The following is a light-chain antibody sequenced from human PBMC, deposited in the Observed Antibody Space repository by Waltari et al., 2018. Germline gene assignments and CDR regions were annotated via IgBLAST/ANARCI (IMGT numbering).Light chain of an antibody. CDR3: IQDYNYPWT. V-gene: IGKV1-6*01. J-gene: IGKJ1*01. Sequence: AIQMTHSPSSLSASVGDRVTITCRASQGIRNDLGWYQQKPGKAPRLLIYGASNLQSGVPSRFSGSGSGTAFTLTISSLQPEDFATYYCIQDYNYPWTFGQGTKVEIK. CDR2: GAS. CDR1: QGIRND.